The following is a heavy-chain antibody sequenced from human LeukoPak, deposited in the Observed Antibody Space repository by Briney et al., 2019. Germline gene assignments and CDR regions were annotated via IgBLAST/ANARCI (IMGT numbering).Heavy chain of an antibody. V-gene: IGHV4-39*01. J-gene: IGHJ3*02. CDR1: GGSISSSSYY. CDR3: ARQGVATAGGAFDI. D-gene: IGHD5-12*01. Sequence: SETLSLTCTVSGGSISSSSYYWDWIRQPPGKGLEWIGSIYYSGSTYYNPSLKSRVTISVDTSKNQFSLKLSSVTAADTAVYYCARQGVATAGGAFDIWGQGTMVTVSS. CDR2: IYYSGST.